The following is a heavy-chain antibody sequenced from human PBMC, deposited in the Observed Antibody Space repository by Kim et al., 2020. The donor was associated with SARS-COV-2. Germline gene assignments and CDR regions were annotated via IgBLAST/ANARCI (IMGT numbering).Heavy chain of an antibody. CDR1: GGTFSSYA. CDR3: ARDRIKVAAAGGAYYFDY. D-gene: IGHD6-13*01. V-gene: IGHV1-69*13. CDR2: IIPIFGTA. J-gene: IGHJ4*02. Sequence: SVKVSCKASGGTFSSYAISWVRQAPGQGLEWMGGIIPIFGTANYAQKFQGRVTITADESTSTAYMELSSLRSEDTAMYYCARDRIKVAAAGGAYYFDYWGQGTLVTVSS.